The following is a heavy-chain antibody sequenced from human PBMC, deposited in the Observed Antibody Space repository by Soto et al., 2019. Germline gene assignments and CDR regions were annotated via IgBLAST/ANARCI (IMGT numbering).Heavy chain of an antibody. CDR2: LYWADTR. CDR1: GSSLFTRGVG. D-gene: IGHD1-1*01. J-gene: IGHJ6*04. Sequence: QKTLEASRPTLVKLTQTVTLTCSFSGSSLFTRGVGVGWIRKPPGKALEWIALLYWADTRRYNPSRKNSLTISKDTSENQAVLTMTNMEPMNTGTYFCAHNTTATYFDVRGKGTTVTVSS. V-gene: IGHV2-5*02. CDR3: AHNTTATYFDV.